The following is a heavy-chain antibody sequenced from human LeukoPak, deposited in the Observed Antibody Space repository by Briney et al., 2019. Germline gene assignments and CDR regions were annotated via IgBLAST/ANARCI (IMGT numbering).Heavy chain of an antibody. CDR2: IYTSGST. Sequence: PSETLSLTCTVSGGSISSYYWSWSRQPAGKGLEWIGRIYTSGSTNYNPSLKSRVTMSVDTSKNQFTLKLSSVTAADTAVYYCVGGGESQHTVTTVDYWGQGTLVTVSS. CDR3: VGGGESQHTVTTVDY. D-gene: IGHD4-17*01. V-gene: IGHV4-4*07. J-gene: IGHJ4*02. CDR1: GGSISSYY.